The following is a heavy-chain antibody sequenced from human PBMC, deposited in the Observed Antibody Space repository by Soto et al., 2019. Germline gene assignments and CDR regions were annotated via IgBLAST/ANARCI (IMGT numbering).Heavy chain of an antibody. V-gene: IGHV1-18*01. D-gene: IGHD3-9*01. J-gene: IGHJ3*02. Sequence: ASVKVSCKASGYTFTSYGISWVRQAPGQGLEWMGWISAYNGNTNYAQKLQGRVTMTTDTSTSTAYMELRSLRSDDTAVYYCARDHYDILTSDDAFDIWGQGTMVTVSS. CDR1: GYTFTSYG. CDR2: ISAYNGNT. CDR3: ARDHYDILTSDDAFDI.